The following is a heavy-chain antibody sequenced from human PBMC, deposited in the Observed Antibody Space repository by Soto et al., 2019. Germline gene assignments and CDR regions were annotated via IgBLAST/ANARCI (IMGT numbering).Heavy chain of an antibody. V-gene: IGHV3-30*04. Sequence: PGGSLRLSCAASGFTFSSYSLHWVRQAPGKGLEWVAVISSDGSTTYYADSVKGRFTVSRDNSRNTLYLQMNSLRTDDTAVSYGPGGGGSLNPGFDLWGQGTLVTVSS. CDR2: ISSDGSTT. J-gene: IGHJ4*02. D-gene: IGHD3-16*01. CDR3: PGGGGSLNPGFDL. CDR1: GFTFSSYS.